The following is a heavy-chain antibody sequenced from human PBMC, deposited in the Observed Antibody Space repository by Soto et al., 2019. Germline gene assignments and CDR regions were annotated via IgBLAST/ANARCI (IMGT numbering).Heavy chain of an antibody. J-gene: IGHJ4*02. V-gene: IGHV3-15*01. D-gene: IGHD5-12*01. CDR1: GFTFSNAW. CDR2: IKSKTDGGTT. Sequence: PGGSLRLSCAASGFTFSNAWMSWVCQAQGKGLEWVGRIKSKTDGGTTDYAAPVKGRFTISRDDSKNTLYLQMNSLKTEGTVVYYCTTRVMATIFDYWGQGTLVTVPS. CDR3: TTRVMATIFDY.